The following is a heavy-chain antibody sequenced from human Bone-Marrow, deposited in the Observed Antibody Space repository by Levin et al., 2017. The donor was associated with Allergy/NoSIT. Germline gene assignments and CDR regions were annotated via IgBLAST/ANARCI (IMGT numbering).Heavy chain of an antibody. D-gene: IGHD3-10*01. CDR1: GGSISSSNW. J-gene: IGHJ2*01. CDR3: ASYGDFYWYFDL. CDR2: IYHSGST. Sequence: PGGSLRLSCAVSGGSISSSNWWSWVRQPPGKGLEWIGEIYHSGSTNYNPSLKSRVTISVDKSKNQFSLKLSSVTAADTAVYYCASYGDFYWYFDLWGRGTLVTVSS. V-gene: IGHV4-4*02.